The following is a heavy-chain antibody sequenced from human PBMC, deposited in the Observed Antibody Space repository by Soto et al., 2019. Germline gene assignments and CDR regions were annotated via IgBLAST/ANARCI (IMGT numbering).Heavy chain of an antibody. CDR1: GFTFGAYS. V-gene: IGHV3-74*01. Sequence: QPGGSLRLSCTGSGFTFGAYSMGWVRQAPGKGLEWVSRMNSDGSTTDYADSVKGRFTVSRDNAKNTLYLQMNSLRAEDTAVYYCATAEVDYWGPGTLVTVSS. CDR3: ATAEVDY. CDR2: MNSDGSTT. J-gene: IGHJ4*02.